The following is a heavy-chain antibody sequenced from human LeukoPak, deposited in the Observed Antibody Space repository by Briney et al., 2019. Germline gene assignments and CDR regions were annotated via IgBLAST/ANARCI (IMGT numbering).Heavy chain of an antibody. V-gene: IGHV3-23*01. CDR3: AKGYSSGWLDAFDI. D-gene: IGHD6-19*01. CDR2: ISSSGGST. CDR1: GFSFSTCA. Sequence: PGGSLRLSCAASGFSFSTCAMSWVRQAPGKGLEWVSSISSSGGSTYYADSVKGRFTISRDNSKNTLYLQMNSLRAEDTAVYYCAKGYSSGWLDAFDIWGQGTKVTVSS. J-gene: IGHJ3*02.